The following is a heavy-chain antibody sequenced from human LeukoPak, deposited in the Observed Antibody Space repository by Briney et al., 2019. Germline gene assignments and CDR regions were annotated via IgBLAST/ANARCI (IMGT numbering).Heavy chain of an antibody. J-gene: IGHJ4*02. D-gene: IGHD6-13*01. CDR1: GLTFSSYD. CDR2: IGTAGDT. V-gene: IGHV3-13*01. Sequence: GGSLRLSCAASGLTFSSYDMHWVRQATGKGLEWVSAIGTAGDTYYPGSVKGRFTISRENARNSLYQMNSLRAGDTAVYYCARGIAAENGYFDYWGQGTLVTVSS. CDR3: ARGIAAENGYFDY.